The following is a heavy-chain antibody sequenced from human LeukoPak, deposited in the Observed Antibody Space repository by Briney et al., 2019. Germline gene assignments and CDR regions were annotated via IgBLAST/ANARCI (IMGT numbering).Heavy chain of an antibody. V-gene: IGHV3-23*01. CDR3: AKAYGSGSYLEL. D-gene: IGHD3-10*01. J-gene: IGHJ4*02. Sequence: PGGSLRLSCAASGFTFSSYWMSWVRQAPGKGLEWVSAISGSGGSTYYADSVKGRFTISRDNSKNTLYLQMNSLRAEDTAVYYCAKAYGSGSYLELWGQGTLVTVSS. CDR1: GFTFSSYW. CDR2: ISGSGGST.